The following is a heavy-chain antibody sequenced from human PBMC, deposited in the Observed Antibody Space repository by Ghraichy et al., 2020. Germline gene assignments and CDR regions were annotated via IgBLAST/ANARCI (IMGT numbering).Heavy chain of an antibody. CDR1: GFTVSNNY. CDR2: IYSGGGT. V-gene: IGHV3-53*01. D-gene: IGHD5-24*01. CDR3: TRDSNGMAKTPG. J-gene: IGHJ4*02. Sequence: GGSLRLSCAASGFTVSNNYMSWVRQAPGKGLEWVSLIYSGGGTLYADSVKGRFTISRDSSKNTSYLQMNSLRAEDTAVYYCTRDSNGMAKTPGWGQGTLVTVSS.